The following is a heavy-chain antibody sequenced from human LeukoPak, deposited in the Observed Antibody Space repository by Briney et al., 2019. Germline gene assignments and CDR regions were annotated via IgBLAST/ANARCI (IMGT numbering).Heavy chain of an antibody. CDR2: INHSGST. CDR1: GFTFSSYW. D-gene: IGHD3-9*01. Sequence: PGGSLRLSCAASGFTFSSYWMSWVRQAPGKGLEWIGEINHSGSTNYNPSLKSRVTISVDTSKNQFSLKLSSVTAADTAVYYCARGGLRYFDWLFRYFDCWGQGTLVTVSS. V-gene: IGHV4-34*01. CDR3: ARGGLRYFDWLFRYFDC. J-gene: IGHJ4*02.